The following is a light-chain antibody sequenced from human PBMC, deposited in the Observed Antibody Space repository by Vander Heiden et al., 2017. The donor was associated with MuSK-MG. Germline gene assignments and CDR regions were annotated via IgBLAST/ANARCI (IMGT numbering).Light chain of an antibody. CDR1: QSTSTY. V-gene: IGKV1-39*01. CDR2: AAS. CDR3: QQRYSTLGT. J-gene: IGKJ1*01. Sequence: IQMIQSPSSLSASVGDRVMITCRARQSTSTYLDWYQQKPGKPPKLLIYAASSMQSGVPARFSGSGSGTAFTLTISRLEPEDFATYYCQQRYSTLGTFGQGTKVEI.